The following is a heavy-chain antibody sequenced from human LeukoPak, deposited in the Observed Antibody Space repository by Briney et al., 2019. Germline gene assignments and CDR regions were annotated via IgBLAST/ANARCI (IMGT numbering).Heavy chain of an antibody. V-gene: IGHV1-2*02. Sequence: ASVKVSCKASGYIFTDYYMSWVRQAPGQGLEWMGWINPNSGGTNYAQKFQGRVTMTRDTSISTAYMELSRLRSDDTAVYYCASGVRLEWLLLDYWGQGTLVTVSS. CDR1: GYIFTDYY. CDR2: INPNSGGT. J-gene: IGHJ4*02. CDR3: ASGVRLEWLLLDY. D-gene: IGHD3-3*01.